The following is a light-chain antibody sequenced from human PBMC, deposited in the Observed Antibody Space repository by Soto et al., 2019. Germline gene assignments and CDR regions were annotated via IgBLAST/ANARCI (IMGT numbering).Light chain of an antibody. V-gene: IGKV3D-15*01. Sequence: EIVMTQSPATLSVSPGERATLSCRASQSVSSNLAWYQQKLGQAPRLLIYGAFTRAAGIPARFSGSGSGTEFTLTISSLQSEDFAVYYCQQYNNWPPITFGQGTRLEIK. J-gene: IGKJ5*01. CDR1: QSVSSN. CDR2: GAF. CDR3: QQYNNWPPIT.